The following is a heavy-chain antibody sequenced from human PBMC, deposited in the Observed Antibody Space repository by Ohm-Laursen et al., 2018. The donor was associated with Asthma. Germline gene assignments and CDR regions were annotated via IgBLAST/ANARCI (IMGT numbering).Heavy chain of an antibody. CDR2: IWFDSREE. CDR3: ARDIGVSGWCVLDFDH. CDR1: GFTFSHYG. Sequence: SLRLSCTASGFTFSHYGMHWVRQAPGKGLEWVAGIWFDSREEYYTDSVKGRFTISRDKNALYLQMNSLKAEDTAVYYCARDIGVSGWCVLDFDHWGQGTLVTVSS. V-gene: IGHV3-33*01. J-gene: IGHJ4*02. D-gene: IGHD6-19*01.